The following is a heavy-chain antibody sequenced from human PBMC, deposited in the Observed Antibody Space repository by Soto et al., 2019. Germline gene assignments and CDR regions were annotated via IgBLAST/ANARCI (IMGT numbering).Heavy chain of an antibody. CDR1: GGTFSTST. J-gene: IGHJ4*02. Sequence: QVQLVQSGAEVKEPGSSVKVSCKASGGTFSTSTFTWVRQAPGQGLEWMGRIIPILDTADYAQKFQGTVTITADKSTSTDFMELSSLRSEDTGMYYCARDSPIGSVFSGYDAIDIWGQGTLVTVSP. V-gene: IGHV1-69*08. CDR3: ARDSPIGSVFSGYDAIDI. D-gene: IGHD5-12*01. CDR2: IIPILDTA.